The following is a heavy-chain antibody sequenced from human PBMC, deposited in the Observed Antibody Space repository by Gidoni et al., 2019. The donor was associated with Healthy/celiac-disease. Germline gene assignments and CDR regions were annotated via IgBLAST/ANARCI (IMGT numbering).Heavy chain of an antibody. CDR1: GCTLDDYA. V-gene: IGHV3-9*01. J-gene: IGHJ3*02. CDR3: AKQTGHSSILLGAFDI. D-gene: IGHD6-13*01. Sequence: EVQLVESGGGLVQPGRSLRLSCAASGCTLDDYAMHGVRQPPGKGLEWVSGISWNSGSIGYADSVKGRFTISRDNAKNSLYLQMNSLRAEDTALYYCAKQTGHSSILLGAFDIWGQGTMVTVSS. CDR2: ISWNSGSI.